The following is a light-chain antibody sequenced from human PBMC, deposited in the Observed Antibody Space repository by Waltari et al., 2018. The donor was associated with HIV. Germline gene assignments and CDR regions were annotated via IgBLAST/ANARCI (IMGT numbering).Light chain of an antibody. Sequence: EIVLTQSPGTLSLSPGERATFSCRASESIVSDYLAWYQQKGGQAPGLLIYGTSHRATGIPDRYSGSGSVTDFTLTISRLEPQDFAVYYCQQYGSSPWTFGQGTKVEIK. CDR3: QQYGSSPWT. V-gene: IGKV3-20*01. J-gene: IGKJ1*01. CDR2: GTS. CDR1: ESIVSDY.